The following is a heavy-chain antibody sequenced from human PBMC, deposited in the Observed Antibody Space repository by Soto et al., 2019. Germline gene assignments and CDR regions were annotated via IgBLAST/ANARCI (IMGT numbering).Heavy chain of an antibody. CDR2: ISGSGGST. J-gene: IGHJ4*02. D-gene: IGHD2-15*01. V-gene: IGHV3-23*01. CDR1: GFTFSSYA. Sequence: PGGSLRLSCAASGFTFSSYAMSWVRQAPGKGLEWVSAISGSGGSTYYADSVKGRFTISRDNSKNTLYLQMNSLRAEDTAVYYCAKDREWYCSGGSCYNYFDYWGQGTLVTVSS. CDR3: AKDREWYCSGGSCYNYFDY.